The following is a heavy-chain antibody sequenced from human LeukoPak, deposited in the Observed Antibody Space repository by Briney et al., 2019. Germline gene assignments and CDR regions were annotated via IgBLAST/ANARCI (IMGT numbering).Heavy chain of an antibody. V-gene: IGHV3-23*01. J-gene: IGHJ4*02. Sequence: PGGSLRLSCAASGFTFSSSAMSWVRQVPGKGLEWVSGISASGGSTYYADSVRGRFTISRDNSKNTLYVQMNSLRDEDTAVYYCARGGYYFDYWGQGTLVTVSS. CDR1: GFTFSSSA. CDR3: ARGGYYFDY. D-gene: IGHD3-16*01. CDR2: ISASGGST.